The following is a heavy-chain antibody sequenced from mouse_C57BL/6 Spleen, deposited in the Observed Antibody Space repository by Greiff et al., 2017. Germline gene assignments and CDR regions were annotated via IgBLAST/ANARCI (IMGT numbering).Heavy chain of an antibody. Sequence: QVQLQQSGPELVKPGASVKISCKASGYAFSSSWMNWVKQRPGKGLEWIGRIYPGDGDTNYNGKFKGKATLTADKSSSTADRQLSSLTAEDSAVYFGARGRSYGDYGGGFAYWGQGTRVTVAA. V-gene: IGHV1-82*01. J-gene: IGHJ3*01. CDR2: IYPGDGDT. D-gene: IGHD2-13*01. CDR3: ARGRSYGDYGGGFAY. CDR1: GYAFSSSW.